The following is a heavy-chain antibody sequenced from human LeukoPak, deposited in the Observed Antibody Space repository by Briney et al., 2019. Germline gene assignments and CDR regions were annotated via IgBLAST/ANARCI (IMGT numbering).Heavy chain of an antibody. CDR1: GYTLTELS. J-gene: IGHJ5*02. CDR2: FDPEDGET. Sequence: ASVKVSCKVSGYTLTELSMHWVRQAPGKGLEWMGGFDPEDGETIYAQKFQGRVTMTADTSTDTAYMELSSLRSEDTAVYYCATDRHLVLEFDPWGQGTLVTVSS. V-gene: IGHV1-24*01. CDR3: ATDRHLVLEFDP.